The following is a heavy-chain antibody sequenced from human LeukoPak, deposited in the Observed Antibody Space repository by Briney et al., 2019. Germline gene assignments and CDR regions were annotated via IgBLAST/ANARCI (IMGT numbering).Heavy chain of an antibody. D-gene: IGHD6-19*01. Sequence: GGSLRLSCAASGFTFSSNYMSWVRQAPGKGLEWVSVIYSGGSTYYSDSVKGRFTISRHNSKNTLYLQMNSLRAEDTAAYYCARQIAVAGPDAFDIWGQGTMVTVSS. J-gene: IGHJ3*02. V-gene: IGHV3-53*04. CDR1: GFTFSSNY. CDR2: IYSGGST. CDR3: ARQIAVAGPDAFDI.